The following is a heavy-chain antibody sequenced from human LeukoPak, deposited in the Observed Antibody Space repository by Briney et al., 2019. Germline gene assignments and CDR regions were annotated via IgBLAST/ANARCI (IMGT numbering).Heavy chain of an antibody. CDR1: GGSISSGGYS. CDR3: ARAPYYYDSSGYHRHYFDY. J-gene: IGHJ4*02. CDR2: IYHSGST. Sequence: TLSLTCAVSGGSISSGGYSRSWIRQPPGKGLEWIGYIYHSGSTYYNPSLKSRVTISVDRSKNQFSLKLSSVTAADTAVYYCARAPYYYDSSGYHRHYFDYWGQGTLVTVSS. D-gene: IGHD3-22*01. V-gene: IGHV4-30-2*01.